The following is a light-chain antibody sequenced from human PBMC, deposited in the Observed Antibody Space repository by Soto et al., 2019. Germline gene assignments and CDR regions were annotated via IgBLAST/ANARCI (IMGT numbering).Light chain of an antibody. V-gene: IGKV3-15*01. CDR1: QFVSSR. CDR2: DTS. J-gene: IGKJ4*01. Sequence: DIVVTQSPATLSASPGERVTLSWRASQFVSSRLAWYQRRPGQVPRLLIYDTSTRAPGISARFSGSGSGTEVTLTISSLQSEDYAGYFCQQYIRWPLTFGGGTKVDI. CDR3: QQYIRWPLT.